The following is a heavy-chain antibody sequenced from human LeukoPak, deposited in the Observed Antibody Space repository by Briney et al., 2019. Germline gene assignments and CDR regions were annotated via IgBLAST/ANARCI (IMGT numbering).Heavy chain of an antibody. CDR2: ISGSGGST. Sequence: GGSLRLSCAASGFTFSSYAMSWVRQAPGKGLEWVSAISGSGGSTYYADSVKGRFTISRDNSKNTLYLQMNSLRAENTAVYYCAKGFVVVPAGYFDYWGQGTLVTVSS. D-gene: IGHD2-2*01. V-gene: IGHV3-23*01. J-gene: IGHJ4*02. CDR3: AKGFVVVPAGYFDY. CDR1: GFTFSSYA.